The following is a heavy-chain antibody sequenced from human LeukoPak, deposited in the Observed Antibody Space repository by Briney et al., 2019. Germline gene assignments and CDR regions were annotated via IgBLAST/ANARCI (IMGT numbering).Heavy chain of an antibody. J-gene: IGHJ6*02. Sequence: PSETLSLTCTVSGGSISNYYWSWIRQPPGKGLEWIGYIYYSGTTNYSPSLKSRVTISVDTSKNQFSLKLSSVTAADTAVYYCARSGRYYYDSSGYYFYYYYGMDVWGQGTTVTVSS. V-gene: IGHV4-59*01. CDR2: IYYSGTT. D-gene: IGHD3-22*01. CDR3: ARSGRYYYDSSGYYFYYYYGMDV. CDR1: GGSISNYY.